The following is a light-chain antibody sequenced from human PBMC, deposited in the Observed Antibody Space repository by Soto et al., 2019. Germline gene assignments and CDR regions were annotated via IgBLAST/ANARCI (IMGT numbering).Light chain of an antibody. CDR2: DVT. J-gene: IGLJ1*01. CDR3: SSYAGTYTFGV. V-gene: IGLV2-11*01. CDR1: SSDVGGYNY. Sequence: QSALTQPRSVSGSPGQSVTISCTGTSSDVGGYNYVSWYQQYPGKAPKLMIYDVTKRSAGAPDRFSGSKSGNTASLTISGLQTEDEADYYCSSYAGTYTFGVFGTGTKLTVL.